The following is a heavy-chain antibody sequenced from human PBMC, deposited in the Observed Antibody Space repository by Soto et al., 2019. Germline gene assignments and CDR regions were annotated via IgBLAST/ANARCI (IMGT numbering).Heavy chain of an antibody. J-gene: IGHJ4*02. CDR1: GYTFTSYG. CDR2: INPYNAKT. CDR3: ARGSDSLGW. Sequence: QVQLVQSGAEVKKPGASVKVSCKASGYTFTSYGITWVRQAPGQGLERMGWINPYNAKTNSAQKFQGRVSMTTDTSSSTAYMEVLSLRSDDTAIYYCARGSDSLGWWGQGTLVTVSS. V-gene: IGHV1-18*01. D-gene: IGHD6-19*01.